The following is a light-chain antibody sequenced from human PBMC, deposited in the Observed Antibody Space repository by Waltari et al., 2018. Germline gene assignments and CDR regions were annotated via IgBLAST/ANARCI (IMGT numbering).Light chain of an antibody. J-gene: IGLJ2*01. CDR3: AAWDDSLNGVV. V-gene: IGLV1-44*01. Sequence: QSVLTQPPSASGPPGQRVTISCSGSSSHIGRTTVNWYQQLPGTAPKLLIYSNNQLPSGVSDRFSGSKSGTSASLAISGLQSEDEADYYCAAWDDSLNGVVFGGGTKLTVL. CDR2: SNN. CDR1: SSHIGRTT.